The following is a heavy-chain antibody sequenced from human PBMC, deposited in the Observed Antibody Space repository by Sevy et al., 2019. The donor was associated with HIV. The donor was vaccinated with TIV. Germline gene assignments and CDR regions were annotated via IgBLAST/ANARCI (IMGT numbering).Heavy chain of an antibody. D-gene: IGHD1-26*01. CDR3: ARKSTSYSHFDY. J-gene: IGHJ4*02. V-gene: IGHV3-13*01. CDR1: GFTFSFYD. CDR2: LGIAGDT. Sequence: GGSLRLSCAASGFTFSFYDMHWVRQATGKGLEWVSGLGIAGDTYYGGSVKGRFTISRDNAKNSLYLLMNSLRAGDTAVYYCARKSTSYSHFDYWGQGTLVTVSS.